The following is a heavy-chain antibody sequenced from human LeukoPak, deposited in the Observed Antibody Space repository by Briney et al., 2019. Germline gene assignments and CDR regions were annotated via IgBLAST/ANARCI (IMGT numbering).Heavy chain of an antibody. CDR3: AKSREMATIDDYFDY. J-gene: IGHJ4*02. CDR2: ISYDGSNK. Sequence: QSGGSLRLSCAASGFTFSNYGMHWVRQAPGKGLEWVAVISYDGSNKNYADSVKGRITISRDNSKNTLYLQVNSLRVEDTAVYYCAKSREMATIDDYFDYWGQGTLVTVSS. D-gene: IGHD5-24*01. CDR1: GFTFSNYG. V-gene: IGHV3-30*18.